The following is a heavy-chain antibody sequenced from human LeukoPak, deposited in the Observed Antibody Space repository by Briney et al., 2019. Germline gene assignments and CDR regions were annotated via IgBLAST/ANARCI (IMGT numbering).Heavy chain of an antibody. Sequence: GGSLRLSCAVSGFTFSSYSMTWVRQAPGKGLEWVSYISSSSGTIYYADSVKGRFTISRDNAKNTLYLQVNNLRAEDTAVYYCARGPNSNWSGLDFWGQGTPLTVSS. D-gene: IGHD6-6*01. CDR2: ISSSSGTI. CDR3: ARGPNSNWSGLDF. J-gene: IGHJ4*02. CDR1: GFTFSSYS. V-gene: IGHV3-48*04.